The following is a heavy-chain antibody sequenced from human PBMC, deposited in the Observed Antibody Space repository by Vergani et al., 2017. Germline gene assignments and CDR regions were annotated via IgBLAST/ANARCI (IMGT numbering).Heavy chain of an antibody. CDR3: ARENYSTGKIYYYYYMDV. J-gene: IGHJ6*03. D-gene: IGHD3-10*01. CDR2: ISSSSSTI. Sequence: EVQLVESGGGLVQPGGSLRLSCAASGFTFSSYSMNWVRQAPGKGLEWVSYISSSSSTIYYADSVKGRFTISRDNAKNSLYLQMNSLRAEDTAVYYCARENYSTGKIYYYYYMDVWGKGTTVTVSS. V-gene: IGHV3-48*04. CDR1: GFTFSSYS.